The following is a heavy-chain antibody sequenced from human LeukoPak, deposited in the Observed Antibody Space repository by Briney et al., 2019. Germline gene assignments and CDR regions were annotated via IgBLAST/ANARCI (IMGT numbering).Heavy chain of an antibody. V-gene: IGHV1-2*02. Sequence: ASVKVSCKASGYSFSDYYMHWVRQAPGQGLEWMGWINPTSGGTNYAQKFQGRVTLTRDTSISTAYMELSRLRSDDTADYYCARGTFMGSSNWYGRIVGTTTWDYWGQGTLVTVSS. D-gene: IGHD1-26*01. CDR2: INPTSGGT. CDR3: ARGTFMGSSNWYGRIVGTTTWDY. CDR1: GYSFSDYY. J-gene: IGHJ4*02.